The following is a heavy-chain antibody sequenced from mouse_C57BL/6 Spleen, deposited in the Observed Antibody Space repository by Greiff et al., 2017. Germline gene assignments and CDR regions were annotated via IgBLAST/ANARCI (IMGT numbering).Heavy chain of an antibody. CDR2: INPSTGGT. Sequence: EVQLLQSGPELVKPGASVKLSCTASGFSFTGYYMNWVKQSPEKSLVWIGEINPSTGGTTYNQKFKAQATLTVDKSSNTAYMQLNSLTSEDSAVYYCTTGAVVDTEAMGDWGQGTSVTVSS. D-gene: IGHD1-1*01. J-gene: IGHJ4*01. CDR1: GFSFTGYY. V-gene: IGHV1-42*01. CDR3: TTGAVVDTEAMGD.